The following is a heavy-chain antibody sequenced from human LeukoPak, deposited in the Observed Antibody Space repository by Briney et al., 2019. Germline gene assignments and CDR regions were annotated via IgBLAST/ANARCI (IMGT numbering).Heavy chain of an antibody. D-gene: IGHD1-14*01. J-gene: IGHJ4*02. CDR2: MNPNSGNT. CDR1: GYTFTNYD. CDR3: ARIVIRGTTADGGDY. Sequence: GASVKVSCKASGYTFTNYDINWVRQASGQGLGWMGWMNPNSGNTGYARKFQGRVTMTRDTSINTAYMELSSLRSDDTAVYYCARIVIRGTTADGGDYWGQGTLVTVSS. V-gene: IGHV1-8*02.